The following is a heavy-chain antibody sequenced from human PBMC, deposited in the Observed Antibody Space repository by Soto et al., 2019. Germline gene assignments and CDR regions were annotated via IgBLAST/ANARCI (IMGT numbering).Heavy chain of an antibody. CDR3: ARDQSGDTAMVTRYYYYGMDV. V-gene: IGHV3-9*01. J-gene: IGHJ6*02. CDR2: ISWNGAII. Sequence: HPGGSLRLSCAGSGFRFDDYAMHWVRQAPGKGLEWVSGISWNGAIITYADSVQGRFTISRDNAKNSLYLQMNSLRADDTALYYCARDQSGDTAMVTRYYYYGMDVWGQGTTVTVSS. CDR1: GFRFDDYA. D-gene: IGHD5-18*01.